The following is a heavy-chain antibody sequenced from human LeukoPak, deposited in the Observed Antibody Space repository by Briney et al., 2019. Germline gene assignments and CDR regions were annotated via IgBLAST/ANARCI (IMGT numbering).Heavy chain of an antibody. CDR2: IYSGGST. CDR3: ARGNSFDY. CDR1: GSTVSSNY. J-gene: IGHJ4*02. V-gene: IGHV3-66*01. Sequence: PGGSLRLSCAASGSTVSSNYMSWVRQAPGKGLDWVSGIYSGGSTYYADSVKGRFTISRDNAKNTLYLQMNSLRVEDTAVYYCARGNSFDYWGQGTLVTVSS.